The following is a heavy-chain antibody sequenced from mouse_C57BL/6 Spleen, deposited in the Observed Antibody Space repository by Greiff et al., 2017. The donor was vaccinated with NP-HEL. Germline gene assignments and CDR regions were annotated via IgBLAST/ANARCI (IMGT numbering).Heavy chain of an antibody. J-gene: IGHJ2*01. CDR1: GFTFSDYY. CDR3: ARVGDYYGSRIDY. Sequence: EVKLMESEGGLVQPGSSMKLSCTASGFTFSDYYMAWVRQVPEKGLEWVANINYDGSSTYYLDSLKSRFIISRDNAKNILYLQMSSLKSEDTATYYCARVGDYYGSRIDYWGQGTTLTVSS. CDR2: INYDGSST. V-gene: IGHV5-16*01. D-gene: IGHD1-1*01.